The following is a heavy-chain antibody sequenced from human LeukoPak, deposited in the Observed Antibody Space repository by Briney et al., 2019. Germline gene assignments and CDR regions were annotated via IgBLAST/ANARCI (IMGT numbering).Heavy chain of an antibody. J-gene: IGHJ4*02. Sequence: GSLRLSCAASGFTFSSYSMNWVRQAPGKGLEWVSYISSSSSTIYYADSVKGRFTISRDNAKNSLYLQMNSLRAEDTAVYYCARDKVDTAMVRAVFDYWGQGTLVTVSS. CDR2: ISSSSSTI. V-gene: IGHV3-48*04. D-gene: IGHD5-18*01. CDR3: ARDKVDTAMVRAVFDY. CDR1: GFTFSSYS.